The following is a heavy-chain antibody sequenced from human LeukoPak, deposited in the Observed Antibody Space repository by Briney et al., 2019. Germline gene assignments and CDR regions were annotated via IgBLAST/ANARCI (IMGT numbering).Heavy chain of an antibody. J-gene: IGHJ4*02. CDR3: AKVLTTYYYDSSGYP. V-gene: IGHV3-23*01. D-gene: IGHD3-22*01. Sequence: GGSLRLSCAASGFTFSSYAMSWVRQAPGKGLEWVSAIRGSGDRTYYADSVKGRFTISRDNSKNTLHLQMNSLRAEDTAIYYCAKVLTTYYYDSSGYPWGQGTLVTVSS. CDR1: GFTFSSYA. CDR2: IRGSGDRT.